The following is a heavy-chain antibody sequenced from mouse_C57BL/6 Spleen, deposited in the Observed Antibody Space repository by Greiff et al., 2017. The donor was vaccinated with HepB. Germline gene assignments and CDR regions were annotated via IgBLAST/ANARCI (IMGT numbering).Heavy chain of an antibody. V-gene: IGHV5-9*01. J-gene: IGHJ4*01. CDR3: ARHGGYYGNAMDY. Sequence: EVQGVESGGGLVKPGGSLKLSCAASGFTFSSYTMSWVRQTPEKRLEWVATISGGGGNTYYPDSVKGRFTISRDNAKNTLYLQMSSLRSEDTALYYCARHGGYYGNAMDYWGQGTSVTVSS. D-gene: IGHD1-1*01. CDR1: GFTFSSYT. CDR2: ISGGGGNT.